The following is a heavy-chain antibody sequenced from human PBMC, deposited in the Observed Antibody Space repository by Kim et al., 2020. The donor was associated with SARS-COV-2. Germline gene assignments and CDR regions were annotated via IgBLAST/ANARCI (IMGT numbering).Heavy chain of an antibody. CDR2: ISTNGGST. CDR1: GFTFSSYA. J-gene: IGHJ4*02. CDR3: EKEMTSGWYDFDY. V-gene: IGHV3-64D*06. D-gene: IGHD6-19*01. Sequence: GGSLRLSCSASGFTFSSYAMHWVRQAPGKGLEYVSGISTNGGSTYYADSVKDRFIISRDNSRNMLNLQMSSLRSEDTAVYYCEKEMTSGWYDFDYWGQGTLVTVSS.